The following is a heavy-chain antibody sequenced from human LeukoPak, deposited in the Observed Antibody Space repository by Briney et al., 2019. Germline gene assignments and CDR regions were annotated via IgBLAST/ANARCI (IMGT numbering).Heavy chain of an antibody. CDR2: IYSSGST. Sequence: PSETLSLTCGVYGGSFSGYYWGWIRQPPGKTLEWIGSIYSSGSTYYNPSLKSRVIIIIDTPKNHFSLTLSSVTAADTAVYYCARSDGYGLVGIWGQGTMVTVSS. CDR3: ARSDGYGLVGI. V-gene: IGHV4-34*01. D-gene: IGHD3-10*01. J-gene: IGHJ3*02. CDR1: GGSFSGYY.